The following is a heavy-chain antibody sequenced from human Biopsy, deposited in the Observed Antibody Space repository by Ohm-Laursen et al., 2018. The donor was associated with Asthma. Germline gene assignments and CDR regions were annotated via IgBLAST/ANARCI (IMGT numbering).Heavy chain of an antibody. D-gene: IGHD4-17*01. J-gene: IGHJ6*02. Sequence: SQTLSLTCRVSGGYTGSSDHHWAWIRQAPGKGLEWIGFVFWSGSTHYSRSLERRVSISIDTATNEFSMKLWSVTPADTAVYFCARVVSYGDIYFGIDVWGPGNTVSVS. CDR2: VFWSGST. V-gene: IGHV4-30-4*01. CDR1: GGYTGSSDHH. CDR3: ARVVSYGDIYFGIDV.